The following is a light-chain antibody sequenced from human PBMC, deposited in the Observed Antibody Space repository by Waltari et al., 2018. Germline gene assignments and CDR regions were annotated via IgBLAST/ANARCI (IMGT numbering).Light chain of an antibody. CDR1: SSDVGGYNY. Sequence: QSALTQPASVSGSPGHSITISCTGTSSDVGGYNYVSWYQQHPGKAPKLMIYDVSKRPAGVSKRFSGAKSGNTASLTISGLQAEDEADYYCSSYTSSSTWVFGGGTKLTVL. V-gene: IGLV2-14*03. CDR3: SSYTSSSTWV. CDR2: DVS. J-gene: IGLJ3*02.